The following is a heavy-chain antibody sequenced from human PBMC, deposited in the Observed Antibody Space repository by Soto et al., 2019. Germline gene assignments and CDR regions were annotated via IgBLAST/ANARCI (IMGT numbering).Heavy chain of an antibody. CDR2: ISWNSGSI. Sequence: EVQLVESGGGLVQPGRSLRPSCAASGFTFDDYAMHWVRQAPGKGLEWVSGISWNSGSIGYADSVKGRFTISRDNAKNSLYLQMNSLRAEDTALYYCAKAARGRTVTSPVDYWGQGTLVTVSS. CDR1: GFTFDDYA. V-gene: IGHV3-9*01. D-gene: IGHD4-4*01. J-gene: IGHJ4*02. CDR3: AKAARGRTVTSPVDY.